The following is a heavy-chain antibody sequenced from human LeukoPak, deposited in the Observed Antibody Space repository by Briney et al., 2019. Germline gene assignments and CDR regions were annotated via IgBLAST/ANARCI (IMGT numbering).Heavy chain of an antibody. CDR2: IKQDGSEK. Sequence: GGSLRPSCAASGFTFSSYWVSWVRQAPGKGLEWVANIKQDGSEKYYVDSVKGRFTISRDNAKNSLYLQMNSLRAEDTAVYYCAREKASSGYYPLEYYYYGMDVWGQGTTVTVSS. CDR1: GFTFSSYW. V-gene: IGHV3-7*01. D-gene: IGHD3-22*01. J-gene: IGHJ6*02. CDR3: AREKASSGYYPLEYYYYGMDV.